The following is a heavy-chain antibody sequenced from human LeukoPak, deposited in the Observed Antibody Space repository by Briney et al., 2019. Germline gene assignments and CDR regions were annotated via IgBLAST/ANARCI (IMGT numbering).Heavy chain of an antibody. V-gene: IGHV2-70*11. CDR3: ARTPIAVAGTGSADY. D-gene: IGHD6-19*01. Sequence: QPXGXAXXGXXRIDWDDHKYYSTSLKTRLTISKDTSKNQVVLTMTNMDPVDTATYYCARTPIAVAGTGSADYWGQGTLVTVSS. CDR2: IDWDDHK. J-gene: IGHJ4*02.